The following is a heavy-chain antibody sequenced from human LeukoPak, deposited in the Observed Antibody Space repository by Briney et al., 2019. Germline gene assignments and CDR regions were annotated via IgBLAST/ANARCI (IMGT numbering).Heavy chain of an antibody. J-gene: IGHJ4*02. CDR3: ARDWNPYYDSSGLIDY. D-gene: IGHD3-22*01. Sequence: GGSLRLSCAASGFTFSSYAMHWVRQAPGKGLEWVAVISYDGSNKYYADSVKGRFTISRDNSKNTLYLQMNSLRAEDTAVYYCARDWNPYYDSSGLIDYWGQGTLVTVSS. CDR2: ISYDGSNK. CDR1: GFTFSSYA. V-gene: IGHV3-30*04.